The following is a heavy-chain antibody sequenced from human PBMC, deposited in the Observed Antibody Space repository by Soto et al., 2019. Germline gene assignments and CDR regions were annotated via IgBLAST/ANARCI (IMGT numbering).Heavy chain of an antibody. CDR1: GFTFDDYA. V-gene: IGHV3-9*01. CDR2: ISWNSGSI. D-gene: IGHD6-13*01. CDR3: AKDIAAAGFDAFDI. Sequence: GGSLRLSCAASGFTFDDYAMHWVRQAPGKGLEWVSGISWNSGSIGYEDSVKGRFTISRDNAKNSLYLQMNSLRAEDTALYYCAKDIAAAGFDAFDIWGQGTMVTVSS. J-gene: IGHJ3*02.